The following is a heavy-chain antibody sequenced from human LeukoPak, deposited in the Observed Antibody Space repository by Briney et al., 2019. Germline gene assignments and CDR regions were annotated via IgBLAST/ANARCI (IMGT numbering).Heavy chain of an antibody. Sequence: SVKVSCKASGGTFSSYAISWVRQAPGQGLEWMGRIIPIFGTANYAQKFQGRVTITADKSTSTAYMELSSLRSEDTAVYYCASPYDHVWGAHYYMDVWGKGTTVTVSS. CDR1: GGTFSSYA. V-gene: IGHV1-69*06. CDR3: ASPYDHVWGAHYYMDV. D-gene: IGHD3-16*01. CDR2: IIPIFGTA. J-gene: IGHJ6*03.